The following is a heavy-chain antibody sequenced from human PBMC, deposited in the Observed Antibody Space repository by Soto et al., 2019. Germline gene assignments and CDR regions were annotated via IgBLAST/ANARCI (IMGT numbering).Heavy chain of an antibody. J-gene: IGHJ4*02. CDR3: AREISGGYSEY. CDR2: ITPSCGAT. D-gene: IGHD7-27*01. CDR1: GYTFTSYH. V-gene: IGHV1-46*01. Sequence: ASVSVSCKTSGYTFTSYHIHWVRQAPGQGLEWVGIITPSCGATMYAQKFQGRVTMTRDTSTSTVYMELSTLTSEDTAVYYCAREISGGYSEYWGPGTLVSVSS.